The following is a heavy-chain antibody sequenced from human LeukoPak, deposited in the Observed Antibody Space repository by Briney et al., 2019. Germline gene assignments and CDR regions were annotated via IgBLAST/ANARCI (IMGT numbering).Heavy chain of an antibody. CDR1: GFTFSDYY. CDR2: ISSSGSTI. CDR3: ARDLYSSGWYSDY. D-gene: IGHD6-19*01. Sequence: GGSLRLSCAASGFTFSDYYMSWIRQALGKGLEWVSYISSSGSTIYYADSVKGRFTISRDNAKNSLYLQMNSLRAEDTAVYYCARDLYSSGWYSDYWGQGTLVTVSS. J-gene: IGHJ4*02. V-gene: IGHV3-11*01.